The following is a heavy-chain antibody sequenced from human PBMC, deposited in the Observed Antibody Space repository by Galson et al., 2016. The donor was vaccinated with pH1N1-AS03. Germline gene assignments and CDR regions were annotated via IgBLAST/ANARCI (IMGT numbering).Heavy chain of an antibody. J-gene: IGHJ6*02. D-gene: IGHD3-10*01. Sequence: ETLSLTCTVSGGSVSSGSYYWNWIRQPPGKGLEWIGYIYYSGGTNYNPSLKSRVTISVDASKNQFSLKLSSVTAADTAVYYCARDRGSYYGSDPWESEYYYYGMDVWGQGTTVTVSS. CDR1: GGSVSSGSYY. CDR3: ARDRGSYYGSDPWESEYYYYGMDV. V-gene: IGHV4-61*01. CDR2: IYYSGGT.